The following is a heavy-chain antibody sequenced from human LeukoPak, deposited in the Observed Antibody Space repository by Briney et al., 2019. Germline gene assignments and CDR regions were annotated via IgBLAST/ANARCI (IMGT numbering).Heavy chain of an antibody. CDR3: ARTANGYYLFDY. CDR2: MYTSGST. V-gene: IGHV4-61*02. Sequence: TSETLSLTCTVSGGSIRSGSYYWNWIRQPAGKGLEWIGRMYTSGSTNYNPSLKSRVTISVDTSKNQFSLKLSSVTAADTAVYYCARTANGYYLFDYWGQGTLVTVSS. CDR1: GGSIRSGSYY. D-gene: IGHD3-22*01. J-gene: IGHJ4*02.